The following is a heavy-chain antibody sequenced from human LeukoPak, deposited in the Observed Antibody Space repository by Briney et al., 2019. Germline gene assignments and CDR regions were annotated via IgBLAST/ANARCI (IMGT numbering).Heavy chain of an antibody. V-gene: IGHV1-18*01. CDR2: ISAYNGNT. CDR1: GYTFTSYG. Sequence: ASVKVSCKASGYTFTSYGISWVRQAPGQGLEWMGWISAYNGNTNYAQKLQGRVTMTTDTSTSTAYMELRSLRSDDTAVYYCARRAAVAGMRRFWFDPWGQGTLVTLSS. CDR3: ARRAAVAGMRRFWFDP. D-gene: IGHD6-19*01. J-gene: IGHJ5*02.